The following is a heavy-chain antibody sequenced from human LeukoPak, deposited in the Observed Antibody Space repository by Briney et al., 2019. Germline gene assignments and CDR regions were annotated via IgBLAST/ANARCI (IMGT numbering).Heavy chain of an antibody. J-gene: IGHJ2*01. CDR1: GGSISSYY. CDR2: IYYSWST. D-gene: IGHD1/OR15-1a*01. Sequence: PSETLSLTCTVSGGSISSYYWIWIRQPPGKGLEWIGYIYYSWSTNYNPSLKSRVTISIDTSKNPFSLKLTSVTAADTAVYYCARGTGGWYFDLWGRGTLVTVSS. V-gene: IGHV4-59*01. CDR3: ARGTGGWYFDL.